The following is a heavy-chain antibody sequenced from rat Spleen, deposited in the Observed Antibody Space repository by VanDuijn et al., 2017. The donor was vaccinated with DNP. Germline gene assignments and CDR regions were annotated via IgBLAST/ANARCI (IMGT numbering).Heavy chain of an antibody. CDR1: GFSLTSYT. Sequence: QVQLKESGPGLVQPSQTLSLTCTVSGFSLTSYTVSWVRQPPGKGLEWIAAISSGGSTYYNSALKSRLSISRDTSKSQVFLKMNSLQTEDTAMYFCARNNYFDYWGQGVMVTVSS. CDR2: ISSGGST. CDR3: ARNNYFDY. J-gene: IGHJ2*01. V-gene: IGHV2-6*01.